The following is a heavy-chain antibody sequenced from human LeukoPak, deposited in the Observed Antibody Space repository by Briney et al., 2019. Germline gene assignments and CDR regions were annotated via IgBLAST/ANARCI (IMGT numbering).Heavy chain of an antibody. Sequence: SETLSLTCTVSGGSISSYYWSWIRQPPGKGLEWIGYIYYSGSTNYNPSLKSRVTISVDTSKNQFSLKLSSVTAADTAVYYCARVSGFKLPVVTYYYYYYMDVWGKGTTVTVSS. V-gene: IGHV4-59*01. CDR1: GGSISSYY. J-gene: IGHJ6*03. CDR2: IYYSGST. D-gene: IGHD3-22*01. CDR3: ARVSGFKLPVVTYYYYYYMDV.